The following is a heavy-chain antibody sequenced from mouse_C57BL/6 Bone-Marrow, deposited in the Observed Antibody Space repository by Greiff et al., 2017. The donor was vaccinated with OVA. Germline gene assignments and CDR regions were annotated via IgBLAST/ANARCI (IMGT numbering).Heavy chain of an antibody. V-gene: IGHV5-4*03. CDR3: ARRWLLRGYAMDY. J-gene: IGHJ4*01. D-gene: IGHD2-3*01. Sequence: EVMLVESGGGLVKPGGSLKLSCAASGFTFSSYAMSWVRQTPEKRLEWVATISDGGSYTYYPDNVKGRFTISRANAKNNLYLQMSHLKSEDTAMYYCARRWLLRGYAMDYWGQGTSVTVSS. CDR1: GFTFSSYA. CDR2: ISDGGSYT.